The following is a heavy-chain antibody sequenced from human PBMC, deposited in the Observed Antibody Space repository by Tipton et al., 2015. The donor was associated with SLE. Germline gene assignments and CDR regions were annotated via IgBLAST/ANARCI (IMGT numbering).Heavy chain of an antibody. CDR3: ARGLALGY. CDR1: GGSFNTYY. Sequence: TLSLTCAVYGGSFNTYYWSWIRQPPGKGLEWIGEINHSGSTNYNPSLKSRVTISVDPSKKQISLRLISVTAADTAVYYCARGLALGYWGQGTLVTVSS. D-gene: IGHD2-15*01. CDR2: INHSGST. J-gene: IGHJ4*02. V-gene: IGHV4-34*01.